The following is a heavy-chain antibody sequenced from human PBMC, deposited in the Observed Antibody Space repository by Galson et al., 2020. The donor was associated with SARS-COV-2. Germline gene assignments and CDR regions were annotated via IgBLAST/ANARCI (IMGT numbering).Heavy chain of an antibody. CDR1: GFDFSTYD. V-gene: IGHV3-23*01. J-gene: IGHJ2*01. CDR2: ISVSTGAR. CDR3: PAPAARGWYYDK. Sequence: GGSLRLSCEFSGFDFSTYDMSWVRQAPGKGLEWVAGISVSTGARVYADAGKGRFTISRDDSRNTLYLQMNRLRVDDTAVYYCPAPAARGWYYDKWGRGTLVTVS. D-gene: IGHD2-2*01.